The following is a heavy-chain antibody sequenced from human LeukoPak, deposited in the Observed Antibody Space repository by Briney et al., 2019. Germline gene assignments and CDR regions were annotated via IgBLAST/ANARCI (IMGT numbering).Heavy chain of an antibody. Sequence: GGSVKVSCTASGYTFTSYDINWVRQATGQGLEWMGWMNPNSGNTGYAQKFQGRVTMTRNTSISTAYRELSSLRSEDTAVYYCARTRRGSIAARGTFDYWGQGTLVTVSP. D-gene: IGHD6-6*01. V-gene: IGHV1-8*01. CDR3: ARTRRGSIAARGTFDY. CDR1: GYTFTSYD. CDR2: MNPNSGNT. J-gene: IGHJ4*02.